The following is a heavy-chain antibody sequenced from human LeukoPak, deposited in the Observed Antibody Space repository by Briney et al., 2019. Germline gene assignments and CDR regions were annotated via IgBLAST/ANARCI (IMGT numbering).Heavy chain of an antibody. CDR2: INPNSGGP. D-gene: IGHD5-18*01. CDR3: VRGYSYGFYFDY. J-gene: IGHJ4*02. Sequence: GASVKFSCKASGYTYTVYYIHWVRQAPGQGLEWMGRINPNSGGPNYGQKFQGTVTMTRDTSISTAYLELSNLRSDDTAAYYCVRGYSYGFYFDYWGQGSLVTVSS. CDR1: GYTYTVYY. V-gene: IGHV1-2*06.